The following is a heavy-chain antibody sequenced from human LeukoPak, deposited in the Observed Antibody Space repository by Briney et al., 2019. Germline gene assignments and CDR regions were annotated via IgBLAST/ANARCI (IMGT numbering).Heavy chain of an antibody. Sequence: ASVKVSCKASGGTFISYAISWVRQAPGQGLAWMGGIIPIFGTANYAQKFQGRVTITADESTSTAYMELSSLRSEDTAVYYCARDAGGAYYYDSSGLPAEYFQHWGQGTLVTVSS. CDR3: ARDAGGAYYYDSSGLPAEYFQH. J-gene: IGHJ1*01. D-gene: IGHD3-22*01. CDR1: GGTFISYA. V-gene: IGHV1-69*13. CDR2: IIPIFGTA.